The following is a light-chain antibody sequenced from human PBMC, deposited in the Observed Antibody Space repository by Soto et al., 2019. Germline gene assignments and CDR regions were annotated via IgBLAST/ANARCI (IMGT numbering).Light chain of an antibody. V-gene: IGKV1-33*01. J-gene: IGKJ4*01. CDR1: QDITNY. Sequence: DIQMTQSPSSLFASVGDRVIITCQASQDITNYLNWYQQKSGKAPKLLIYDASDLETGVPSRFSGSGSGTDFTFTINSLQPEDIATYYCQQYDNLPLTFGGGTKVDIK. CDR3: QQYDNLPLT. CDR2: DAS.